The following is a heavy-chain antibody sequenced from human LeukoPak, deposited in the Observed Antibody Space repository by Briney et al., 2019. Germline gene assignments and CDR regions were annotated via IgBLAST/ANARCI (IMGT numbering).Heavy chain of an antibody. Sequence: GRSLRLSCAASGFTFHQYAIHWVRQVPGKGLEWVSGINWNSGSIGYADSVKGRFTISRDNAKNSVFLQMNSLRTEDTALYYCAKDKAPLYSGYDWDLDFWGQGTLVTVSS. D-gene: IGHD5-12*01. CDR3: AKDKAPLYSGYDWDLDF. CDR2: INWNSGSI. V-gene: IGHV3-9*01. J-gene: IGHJ4*02. CDR1: GFTFHQYA.